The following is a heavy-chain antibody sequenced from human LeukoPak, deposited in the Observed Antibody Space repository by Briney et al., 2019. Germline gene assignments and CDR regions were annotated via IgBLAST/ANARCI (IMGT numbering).Heavy chain of an antibody. V-gene: IGHV3-21*06. CDR2: ISSSSNYI. CDR1: GFTFSSYS. CDR3: ASDSIAPTYHFAD. Sequence: PGGSLRLSCAASGFTFSSYSMNWVRQAPGKGLEWVSSISSSSNYIYYADSMKGRFTISRDNAKNSVYLQMNSLRAEDTAVYYCASDSIAPTYHFADWSQGTLVTVSS. J-gene: IGHJ4*02. D-gene: IGHD5-12*01.